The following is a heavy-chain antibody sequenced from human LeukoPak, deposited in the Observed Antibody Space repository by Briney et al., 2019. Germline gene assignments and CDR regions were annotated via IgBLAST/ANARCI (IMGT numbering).Heavy chain of an antibody. CDR1: GGTFSSYA. J-gene: IGHJ5*02. CDR3: ARDSFRGYDYVWGSYP. V-gene: IGHV1-69*06. Sequence: ASVKVSCKASGGTFSSYAISWVRQAPGQGLEWMGGIIPIFGTASYAQKFQGRVTITADKSTSTAYMELSSLRSEDTAVYYCARDSFRGYDYVWGSYPWGQGTLVTVSS. CDR2: IIPIFGTA. D-gene: IGHD3-16*01.